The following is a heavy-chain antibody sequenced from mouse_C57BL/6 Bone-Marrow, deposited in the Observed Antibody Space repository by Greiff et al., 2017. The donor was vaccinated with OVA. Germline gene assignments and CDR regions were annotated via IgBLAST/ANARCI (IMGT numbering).Heavy chain of an antibody. CDR2: IDPETGGT. V-gene: IGHV1-15*01. CDR3: TYYYGSPS. J-gene: IGHJ2*01. CDR1: GYTFTDYE. Sequence: QVQLKESGAELVRPGASVTLSCKASGYTFTDYEMHWVKQTPVHGLEWIGAIDPETGGTAYNQKFKGKAILTADKSSSTAYMELRSLTSEDSAVYYCTYYYGSPSWGQGTTLTVSS. D-gene: IGHD1-1*01.